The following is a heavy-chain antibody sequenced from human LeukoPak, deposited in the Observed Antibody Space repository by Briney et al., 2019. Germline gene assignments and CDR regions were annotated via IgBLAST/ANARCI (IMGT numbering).Heavy chain of an antibody. D-gene: IGHD5-24*01. CDR3: ARDVDGYNYYFDY. CDR1: GYTFTGYY. Sequence: ASVKVSCKASGYTFTGYYLHWVRQAPGQGLEWMGGIIPIFGTANYAQKFQGRVTITADESTSTAYMELSSLRSEDTAVYYCARDVDGYNYYFDYWGQGTLVTVSS. J-gene: IGHJ4*02. V-gene: IGHV1-69*13. CDR2: IIPIFGTA.